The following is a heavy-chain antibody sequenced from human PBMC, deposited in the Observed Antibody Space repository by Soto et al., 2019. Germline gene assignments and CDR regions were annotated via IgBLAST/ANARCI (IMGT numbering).Heavy chain of an antibody. CDR1: GFTFTSYN. CDR2: ISSTSSTK. Sequence: EVQLVESGGGLVQPGGSLRLSCAASGFTFTSYNMNWVRQAPGKGLEWVSYISSTSSTKYYADSVKGRFTISRDNAKNTLYLQMNSLRAEDTAVYYCVRDDYGLDVWGQGTAVTVSS. CDR3: VRDDYGLDV. J-gene: IGHJ6*02. V-gene: IGHV3-48*01.